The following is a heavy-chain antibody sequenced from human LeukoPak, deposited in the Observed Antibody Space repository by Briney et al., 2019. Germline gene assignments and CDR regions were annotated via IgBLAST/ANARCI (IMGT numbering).Heavy chain of an antibody. CDR3: ARDQGPFYEILTGYLY. V-gene: IGHV3-7*01. D-gene: IGHD3-9*01. CDR2: IKEDGSEK. J-gene: IGHJ4*02. Sequence: GGSLRLSCTASGFTFNRDWTAWVRQAPGKGLEWVANIKEDGSEKNYVDSVKGRFTISRDNAENSVYLQMNDLRAEDTGVYYCARDQGPFYEILTGYLYWGQGTLVIVSS. CDR1: GFTFNRDW.